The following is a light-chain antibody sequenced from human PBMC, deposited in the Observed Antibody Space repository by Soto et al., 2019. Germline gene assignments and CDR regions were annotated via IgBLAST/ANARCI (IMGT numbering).Light chain of an antibody. CDR1: QSVSSSY. Sequence: EIVLTQSPGTLSSSAGERATLSCRASQSVSSSYLAWYQQKPGQAPRLLIYGASSGATGIPDRFSGSGSRTDFTRTISSLEAEDFDVYYCKQYGRTFGGGTKVEIK. CDR2: GAS. CDR3: KQYGRT. V-gene: IGKV3-20*01. J-gene: IGKJ4*01.